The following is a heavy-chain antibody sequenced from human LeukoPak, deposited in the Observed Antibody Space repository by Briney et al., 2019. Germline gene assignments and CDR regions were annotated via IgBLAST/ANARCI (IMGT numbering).Heavy chain of an antibody. CDR1: GGSISSSSYY. Sequence: PSETLSLTCTVSGGSISSSSYYWSWIRQPPGKGLEWIGYIYYSGSTNYNPSLKSRVTISVDTSKNQFSLKLSSVTAADTAVYYCARVIHYYDSSGCFDYWGQGTLVTVSS. CDR3: ARVIHYYDSSGCFDY. V-gene: IGHV4-61*01. D-gene: IGHD3-22*01. CDR2: IYYSGST. J-gene: IGHJ4*02.